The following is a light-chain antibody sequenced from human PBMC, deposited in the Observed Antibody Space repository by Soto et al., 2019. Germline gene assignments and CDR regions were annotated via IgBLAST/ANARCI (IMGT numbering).Light chain of an antibody. CDR3: MQALQTPNT. CDR1: QSLLHSNGYNY. J-gene: IGKJ5*01. Sequence: DIVMTQSPVSLPVTPGEPASISCRSSQSLLHSNGYNYLDWYLQKPGQSPQLLIYLGSNRASGVPDRFSGSGSGTDFTLKISRVEAEDVGLYYCMQALQTPNTFGQGTRLEI. V-gene: IGKV2-28*01. CDR2: LGS.